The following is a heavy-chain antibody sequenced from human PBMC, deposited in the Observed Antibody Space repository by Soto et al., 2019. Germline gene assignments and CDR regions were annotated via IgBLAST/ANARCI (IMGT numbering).Heavy chain of an antibody. CDR2: IYYSGST. Sequence: SETLSLTCTVSGGSVSSGSYYWSWIRQPPGKGLEWIGYIYYSGSTNYNPSLKSRVTISVDTSKNQFSLKLSSVTAADTAVYYCARDTDGGNSFWGQGTLVTVSS. CDR3: ARDTDGGNSF. J-gene: IGHJ4*02. CDR1: GGSVSSGSYY. D-gene: IGHD2-21*02. V-gene: IGHV4-61*01.